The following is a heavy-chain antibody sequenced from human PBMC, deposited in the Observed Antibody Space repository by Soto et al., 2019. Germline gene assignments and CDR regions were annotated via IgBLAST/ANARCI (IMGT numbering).Heavy chain of an antibody. CDR3: ATNYAYAEGYYCYGMDV. Sequence: EVQLVESGGGLVLPGGSLRLSCAASGFTFSRYWMHWVSQAPGKGLVWVSRINSYGSSTHYADSVKGRFTISRDNAKNTLFLQMNRLIAEDTAVYYCATNYAYAEGYYCYGMDVWGQGTTVTVSS. D-gene: IGHD2-2*01. J-gene: IGHJ6*02. CDR1: GFTFSRYW. V-gene: IGHV3-74*01. CDR2: INSYGSST.